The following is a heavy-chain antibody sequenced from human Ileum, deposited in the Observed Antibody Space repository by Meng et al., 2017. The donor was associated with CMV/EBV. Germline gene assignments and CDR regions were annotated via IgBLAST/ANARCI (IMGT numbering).Heavy chain of an antibody. D-gene: IGHD3-3*01. V-gene: IGHV4-38-2*02. J-gene: IGHJ6*02. Sequence: SETLSLTCTVSGYSISSGYYWGWIRQPPGKGLEWIGSIYHSGSTYYNPSLKSRVTISVDTSKNQFSLKLSSVTAADTAVYYCARGNGVLRFLEWAGMDVWGQGTTVTVSS. CDR2: IYHSGST. CDR1: GYSISSGYY. CDR3: ARGNGVLRFLEWAGMDV.